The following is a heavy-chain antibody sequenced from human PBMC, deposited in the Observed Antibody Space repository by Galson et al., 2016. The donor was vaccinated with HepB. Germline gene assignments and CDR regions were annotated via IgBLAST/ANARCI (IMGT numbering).Heavy chain of an antibody. CDR2: INPSGGST. Sequence: SVKVSCKASGYIFTHYYMHWVRQAPGQGLEWMGMINPSGGSTDYAQNFRDSVTLTRDTTTSTVYMELSSLRSEDTAVYYCTKGMTGHTYGFEYWGQGTLVTVSS. V-gene: IGHV1-46*03. D-gene: IGHD5-18*01. CDR1: GYIFTHYY. J-gene: IGHJ4*02. CDR3: TKGMTGHTYGFEY.